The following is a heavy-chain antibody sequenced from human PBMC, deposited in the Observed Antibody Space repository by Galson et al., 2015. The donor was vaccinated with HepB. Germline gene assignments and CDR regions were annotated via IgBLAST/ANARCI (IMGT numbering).Heavy chain of an antibody. CDR3: ARAGQEGYCSSTSCFRNYYGMDV. V-gene: IGHV1-69*04. D-gene: IGHD2-2*01. CDR2: IIPILGIA. Sequence: SVKVSCKASGGTFSSYAISWVRQAPGQGLEWMGRIIPILGIANYAQKFQGRVTITADKSTSTAYMELSSLRSEDTAVYYCARAGQEGYCSSTSCFRNYYGMDVWGQGTTVTVSS. CDR1: GGTFSSYA. J-gene: IGHJ6*02.